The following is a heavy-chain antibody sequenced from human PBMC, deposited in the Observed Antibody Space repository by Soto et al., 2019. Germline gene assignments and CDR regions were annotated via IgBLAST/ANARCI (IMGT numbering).Heavy chain of an antibody. CDR1: GGTFSSYT. V-gene: IGHV1-69*01. Sequence: QVQLVQSGAEVTKPGSSVKVSCKASGGTFSSYTFSWVRQAPGQGLEWMGGIVTLFGTTNEAKIFQGRVPISAKETTSTVYMELSSLRSEDSAMYYCSRDGDGTSTRPRGAFDIWGQGTVITVSS. J-gene: IGHJ3*02. CDR2: IVTLFGTT. CDR3: SRDGDGTSTRPRGAFDI. D-gene: IGHD6-6*01.